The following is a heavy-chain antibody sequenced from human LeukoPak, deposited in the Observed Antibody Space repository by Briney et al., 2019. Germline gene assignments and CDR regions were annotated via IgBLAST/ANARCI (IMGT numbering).Heavy chain of an antibody. J-gene: IGHJ4*02. CDR1: GGSISNSNW. D-gene: IGHD3-22*01. Sequence: SGTLSLTCAVSGGSISNSNWWSWVRQPPGKGLEWIGEIYHSGNTNYNPSLKSRVTITVDTSKNQFSLELNSVTAADTALYFCTTLYYYDTTGYYWRGFGYWGQGALVTVSS. CDR3: TTLYYYDTTGYYWRGFGY. CDR2: IYHSGNT. V-gene: IGHV4-4*02.